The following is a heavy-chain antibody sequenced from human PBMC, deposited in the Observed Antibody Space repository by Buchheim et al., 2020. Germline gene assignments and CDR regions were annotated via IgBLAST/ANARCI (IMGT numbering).Heavy chain of an antibody. J-gene: IGHJ4*02. V-gene: IGHV3-23*01. CDR3: AKDMYASGWYSSDY. CDR2: ISGSGGST. D-gene: IGHD6-19*01. Sequence: EVQLLESGGGLVQPGGSLRLSCVGSGLTFRSYAMSWVRQAPGKGLEWVSGISGSGGSTYYADSVKGRFTMSRANSKNTLNLQMNSLRAEDTAVYYCAKDMYASGWYSSDYWGQGTL. CDR1: GLTFRSYA.